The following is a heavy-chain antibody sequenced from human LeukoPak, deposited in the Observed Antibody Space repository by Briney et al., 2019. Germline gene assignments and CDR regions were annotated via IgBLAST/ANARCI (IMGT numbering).Heavy chain of an antibody. CDR1: GFTFRSYA. V-gene: IGHV3-30*04. CDR2: ISYDGNNK. J-gene: IGHJ4*02. D-gene: IGHD6-19*01. CDR3: AKDRRAVAGCFDY. Sequence: GRSLRLSCVGSGFTFRSYAMHWVRQAPGKGLEWVAVISYDGNNKYQADSVKGRFTISRDNSKNTVYLQMNSLRPEDTAVYYCAKDRRAVAGCFDYWGQGTLVTVSS.